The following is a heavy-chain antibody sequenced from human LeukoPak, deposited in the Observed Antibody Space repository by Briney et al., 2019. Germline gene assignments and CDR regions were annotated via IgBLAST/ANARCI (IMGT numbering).Heavy chain of an antibody. D-gene: IGHD3-10*01. V-gene: IGHV1-2*02. CDR3: ATLDGSGSYYKIFDY. J-gene: IGHJ4*02. Sequence: GASVKVSCKASGYTFTGYYMHWVRQAPGQGLEWMGWINPNSGGTNYAQKFQGRVTMTRDTSISTAYMELSRLRSDDTAVYYCATLDGSGSYYKIFDYWGQGTLVTVSS. CDR2: INPNSGGT. CDR1: GYTFTGYY.